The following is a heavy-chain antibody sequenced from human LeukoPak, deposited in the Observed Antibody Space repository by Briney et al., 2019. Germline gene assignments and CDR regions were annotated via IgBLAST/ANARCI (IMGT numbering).Heavy chain of an antibody. CDR3: AREAFYYDSNAFVRAFDI. Sequence: GASVKVSCKASGGTFSSYAISWVRQAPGQGLEWMGIINPSGGSTNYAQKFQGRVTMTRDMSTSTVYMELSSLRSEDTAVYYCAREAFYYDSNAFVRAFDIWGQGTMVTVSS. V-gene: IGHV1-46*01. CDR1: GGTFSSYA. CDR2: INPSGGST. D-gene: IGHD3-22*01. J-gene: IGHJ3*02.